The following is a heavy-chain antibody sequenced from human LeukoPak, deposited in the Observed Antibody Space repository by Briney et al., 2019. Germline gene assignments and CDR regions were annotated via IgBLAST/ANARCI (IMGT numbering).Heavy chain of an antibody. Sequence: ASVKVSCKASGGTFSSYAISWVRQAPGQGLEWMGGIIPIFGTANYAQKFQGRVTITADESTSTAYMELSSLRSEDTAVYYCAREFKYCSSTSCWDYWGQGTLVTVSS. CDR1: GGTFSSYA. CDR2: IIPIFGTA. J-gene: IGHJ4*02. V-gene: IGHV1-69*13. D-gene: IGHD2-2*01. CDR3: AREFKYCSSTSCWDY.